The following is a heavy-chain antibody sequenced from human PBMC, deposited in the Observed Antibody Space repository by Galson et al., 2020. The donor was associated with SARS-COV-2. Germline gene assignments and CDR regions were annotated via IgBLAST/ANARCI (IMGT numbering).Heavy chain of an antibody. Sequence: ASVKVSCKASGYTFTNYEINWVRQAPGQGLEWMGWMNPNSGNTGYAQKFQGRVTMTRNTSISTAYMELNSLTSEDTAVYYCARSYDDFATGFDPWGQGTLVTVSS. D-gene: IGHD4-17*01. J-gene: IGHJ5*02. CDR3: ARSYDDFATGFDP. CDR2: MNPNSGNT. CDR1: GYTFTNYE. V-gene: IGHV1-8*01.